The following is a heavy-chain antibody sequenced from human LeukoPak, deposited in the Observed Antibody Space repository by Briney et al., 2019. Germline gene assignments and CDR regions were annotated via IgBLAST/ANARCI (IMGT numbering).Heavy chain of an antibody. V-gene: IGHV3-7*04. D-gene: IGHD4-23*01. CDR2: INEDGTQK. CDR1: GFTFGANW. CDR3: ARAGGPGSVDY. J-gene: IGHJ4*02. Sequence: GGSLRPSCAASGFTFGANWMSWVRQPPGTGLEWVANINEDGTQKYYVDPVEGRFTISRDNAKKLLFLQMNSLRVEDTAVYYCARAGGPGSVDYWGRGTLVTVSS.